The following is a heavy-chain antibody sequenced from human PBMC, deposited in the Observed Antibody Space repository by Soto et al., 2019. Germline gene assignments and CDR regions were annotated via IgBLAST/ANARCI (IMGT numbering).Heavy chain of an antibody. J-gene: IGHJ5*02. CDR2: IYWGDDK. Sequence: QITLKESGPTLVKPTQTLTLTCTFSGFSLSTSGVGVAWIRQPPGKALDWLALIYWGDDKRYSPSLKSKLTITKDTSKNQVVLTMTNMDPVDTATYYCATHGSGTYYNPLYNWFDPWGQGTLVTVSS. CDR1: GFSLSTSGVG. CDR3: ATHGSGTYYNPLYNWFDP. D-gene: IGHD3-10*01. V-gene: IGHV2-5*02.